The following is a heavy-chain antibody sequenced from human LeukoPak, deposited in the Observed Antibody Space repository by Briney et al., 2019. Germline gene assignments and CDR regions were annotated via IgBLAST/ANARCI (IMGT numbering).Heavy chain of an antibody. D-gene: IGHD6-19*01. CDR1: GGSISSSSYY. J-gene: IGHJ4*02. Sequence: SETLSLTCTVSGGSISSSSYYWGWIRQPPGKGLEWIGSIYYSGSTYYDPSLKSRVTISVDTSKNQFSLKLSSVTAADTAVYYCPTEHSGWYPPTRPFDYWGQGTLVTVSS. CDR3: PTEHSGWYPPTRPFDY. CDR2: IYYSGST. V-gene: IGHV4-39*01.